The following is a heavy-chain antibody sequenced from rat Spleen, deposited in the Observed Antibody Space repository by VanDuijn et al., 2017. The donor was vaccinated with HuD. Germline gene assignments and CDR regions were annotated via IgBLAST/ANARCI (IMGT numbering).Heavy chain of an antibody. J-gene: IGHJ2*01. V-gene: IGHV5-29*01. CDR1: GFTFSNYG. CDR3: ARQRTPY. CDR2: ISYDGSST. Sequence: EVQLVESGGGLVQPGRSLKLSCAASGFTFSNYGMAWVRQAPTKGLEWVATISYDGSSTYYRDSVKGRFTISRDNTKRTLYLQMDSPRSEETATYYWARQRTPYWGQGVMVTVSS. D-gene: IGHD1-11*01.